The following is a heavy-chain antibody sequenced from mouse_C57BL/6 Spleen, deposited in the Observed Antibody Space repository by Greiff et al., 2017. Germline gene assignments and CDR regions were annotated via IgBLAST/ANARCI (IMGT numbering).Heavy chain of an antibody. CDR3: ARSPFITTVVGGFAY. CDR1: GYAFSSYW. CDR2: IYPGDGDT. J-gene: IGHJ3*01. D-gene: IGHD1-1*01. V-gene: IGHV1-80*01. Sequence: QVQLQQSGAELVKPGASVKISCKASGYAFSSYWMNWVKQRPGKGLEWIGQIYPGDGDTNYNGKFKGKDTLTADKSSSTAYMQLSSLTSEDSAVYFCARSPFITTVVGGFAYWGQGTLVTVSA.